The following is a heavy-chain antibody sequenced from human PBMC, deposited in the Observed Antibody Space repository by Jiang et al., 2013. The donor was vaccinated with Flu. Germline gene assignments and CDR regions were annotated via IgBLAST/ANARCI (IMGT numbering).Heavy chain of an antibody. CDR1: Y. CDR3: ARVPPQWLTQRVAFDI. V-gene: IGHV4-30-4*08. D-gene: IGHD6-19*01. Sequence: YWSWIRQPQEGLEWIGYMHYSGSAYYNPSLKSSTYHISRHVQEPSSPLKLSSVTAADTAVYYCARVPPQWLTQRVAFDIWGQGTMVTVSS. CDR2: MHYSGSA. J-gene: IGHJ3*02.